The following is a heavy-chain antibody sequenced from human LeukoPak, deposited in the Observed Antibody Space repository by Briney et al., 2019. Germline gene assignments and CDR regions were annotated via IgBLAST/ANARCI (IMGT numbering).Heavy chain of an antibody. D-gene: IGHD1-1*01. Sequence: GGSLRLSCAAPGFTFSSHNMNWVRQAPGRGLEWLSYISGNGRDIQYADSVKGRFTISRDNAKNLLSLQMDSLRVEDTAIYYCARDPRTVQIWGQGTLVTVSS. J-gene: IGHJ4*02. CDR2: ISGNGRDI. V-gene: IGHV3-21*05. CDR3: ARDPRTVQI. CDR1: GFTFSSHN.